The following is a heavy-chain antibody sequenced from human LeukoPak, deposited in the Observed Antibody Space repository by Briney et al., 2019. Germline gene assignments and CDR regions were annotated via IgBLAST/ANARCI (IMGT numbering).Heavy chain of an antibody. D-gene: IGHD5-24*01. CDR1: GFTFINYA. Sequence: GGSLRLCCAASGFTFINYAMTWVRQAPGKGLEWVSGISGSGGSTYYADSVKGRFTISRDNSKNTLYLQMKSLRAEDTAVYYCAKTYQLISYFDYWGQGTLVTVSS. CDR3: AKTYQLISYFDY. J-gene: IGHJ4*02. V-gene: IGHV3-23*01. CDR2: ISGSGGST.